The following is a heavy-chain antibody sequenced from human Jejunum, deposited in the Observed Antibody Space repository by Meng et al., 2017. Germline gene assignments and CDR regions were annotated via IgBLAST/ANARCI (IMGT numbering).Heavy chain of an antibody. V-gene: IGHV4-31*03. J-gene: IGHJ5*02. CDR3: ARLGITETIGGFDP. CDR1: GGSRRTGAYY. D-gene: IGHD1-7*01. CDR2: IYYTGST. Sequence: QVCLQESGPGLGKLSQTLSLTCTVSGGSRRTGAYYWSWTRQHPGKGLEWIGYIYYTGSTFYNPSLKSRVSISLETSKNQFSLKVTSVTAADTAFYYCARLGITETIGGFDPWGQGILVTVSS.